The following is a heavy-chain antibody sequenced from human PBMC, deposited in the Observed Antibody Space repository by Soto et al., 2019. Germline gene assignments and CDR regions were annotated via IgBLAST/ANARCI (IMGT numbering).Heavy chain of an antibody. D-gene: IGHD2-15*01. J-gene: IGHJ2*01. CDR3: AKDGGLGDPRPVGYFDL. Sequence: PGGSLRLSCAASGFTFSSYGMHWVRQAPGKGLEWVAVISYDGSNKYYADSVKGRSTISRDNSKNTLYLQMNSLRAEDTAVYYCAKDGGLGDPRPVGYFDLWGRGTLVTVSS. V-gene: IGHV3-30*18. CDR1: GFTFSSYG. CDR2: ISYDGSNK.